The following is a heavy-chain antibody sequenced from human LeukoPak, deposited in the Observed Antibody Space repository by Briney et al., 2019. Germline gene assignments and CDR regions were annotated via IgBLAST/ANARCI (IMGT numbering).Heavy chain of an antibody. CDR2: ISGSGGST. CDR1: GFTFSSYA. J-gene: IGHJ4*02. D-gene: IGHD6-13*01. CDR3: AKDIWVAAPGTFDY. Sequence: PGGSLRLSCAASGFTFSSYAMSWVRQAPGKGLEWVSAISGSGGSTYYADSVKGRFTISRDDLKNTLHLQMNNLRAEDTAVYYCAKDIWVAAPGTFDYWGQGALVTVSS. V-gene: IGHV3-23*01.